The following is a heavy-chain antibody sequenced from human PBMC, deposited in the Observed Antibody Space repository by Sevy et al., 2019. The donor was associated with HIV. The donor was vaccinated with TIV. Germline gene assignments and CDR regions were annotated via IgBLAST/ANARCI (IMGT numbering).Heavy chain of an antibody. D-gene: IGHD3-22*01. J-gene: IGHJ4*02. CDR1: GYRLSELS. Sequence: ASVKVSCKFSGYRLSELSMHWVRQAPGKGLEWMGRFDPEEGEIIYEQKFQGRLTVTEDKSTDTAYMELSRLRSEDTAVYYCATGREYYDENSGYFDYWGPGTLVTVSS. V-gene: IGHV1-24*01. CDR3: ATGREYYDENSGYFDY. CDR2: FDPEEGEI.